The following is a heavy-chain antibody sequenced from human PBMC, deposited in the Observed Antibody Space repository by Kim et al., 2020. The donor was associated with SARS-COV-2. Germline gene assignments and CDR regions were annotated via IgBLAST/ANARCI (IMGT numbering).Heavy chain of an antibody. Sequence: GGSLRLSCAASGFTFSSYWMHWVRQAPGKGLVWVSRIKTDGSTTIYADSVKGRFTISRDNAKNTLYLQMNSLRADDTAVYYCARDLGWLLYDYWGQGTLVTVSS. CDR2: IKTDGSTT. V-gene: IGHV3-74*01. CDR1: GFTFSSYW. J-gene: IGHJ4*02. CDR3: ARDLGWLLYDY. D-gene: IGHD3-3*01.